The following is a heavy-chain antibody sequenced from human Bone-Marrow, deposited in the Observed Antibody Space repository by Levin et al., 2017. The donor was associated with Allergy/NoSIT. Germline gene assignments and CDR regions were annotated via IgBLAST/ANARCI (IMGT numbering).Heavy chain of an antibody. D-gene: IGHD2-15*01. CDR2: IYYSGST. V-gene: IGHV4-61*01. CDR3: ARAVNPGYCSGGSCYSWEEYYFDY. Sequence: RSQTLSLTCTVSGGSVSSGSYYWSWIRQPPGKGLEWIGYIYYSGSTNYNPSLKSRVTISVDTSKNQFSLKLSSVTAADTAVYYCARAVNPGYCSGGSCYSWEEYYFDYWGQGTLVTVSS. CDR1: GGSVSSGSYY. J-gene: IGHJ4*02.